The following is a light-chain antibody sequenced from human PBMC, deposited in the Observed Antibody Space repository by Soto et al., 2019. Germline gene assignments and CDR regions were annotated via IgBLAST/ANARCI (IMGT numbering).Light chain of an antibody. CDR1: QTISGTY. J-gene: IGKJ4*01. CDR2: SSS. CDR3: QQRGNWPLT. Sequence: EIVLTQSPGTLSLSPGERATLSCRASQTISGTYLAWYQQKPGQAPRLLIYSSSSRAAGVSDRFSGSGSGTDFSLTISRLEPEDFAVYYCQQRGNWPLTFGGGTKVEVK. V-gene: IGKV3D-20*02.